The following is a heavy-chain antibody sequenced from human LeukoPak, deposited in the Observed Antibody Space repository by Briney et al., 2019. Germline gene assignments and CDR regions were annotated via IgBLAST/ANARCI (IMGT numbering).Heavy chain of an antibody. Sequence: GGSLRLSCVASGFTFDDYGMSWVRHVPGKGLEWVSGINWNGGATGYADSVKGRFTISRDNSENSLYLQMNSLRAEDTALYHCARVKSYYYDSNGCLDCWGQGTLVTVSS. CDR2: INWNGGAT. V-gene: IGHV3-20*01. J-gene: IGHJ4*02. CDR1: GFTFDDYG. D-gene: IGHD3-22*01. CDR3: ARVKSYYYDSNGCLDC.